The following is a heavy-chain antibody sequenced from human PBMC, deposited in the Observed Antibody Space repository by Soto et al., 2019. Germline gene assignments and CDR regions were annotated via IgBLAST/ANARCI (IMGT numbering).Heavy chain of an antibody. V-gene: IGHV6-1*01. J-gene: IGHJ5*02. Sequence: SETLSLTCAISGDSVSSNSAAWNWIRQPPSRGLEWLGRTYYRSKWYNDYAVSVKSRITINPDTSKNQFSLQLNSVTPEDTAVYYCAREGSSSWYNWFDPWGQGTLVTVSS. CDR3: AREGSSSWYNWFDP. CDR1: GDSVSSNSAA. CDR2: TYYRSKWYN. D-gene: IGHD6-13*01.